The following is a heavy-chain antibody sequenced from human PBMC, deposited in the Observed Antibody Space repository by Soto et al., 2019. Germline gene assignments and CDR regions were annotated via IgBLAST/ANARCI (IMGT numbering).Heavy chain of an antibody. V-gene: IGHV1-8*01. D-gene: IGHD6-13*01. J-gene: IGHJ5*02. CDR3: ARERSAAGTGWFDP. Sequence: QVQLVQSGAEVKKPGASVKVSCKASGYTFTSYDINWVRQATGQGLEWMGWMNPNSGNTGYAQKFXGXVXXTRRTSISTAYMELSSLRSEDTAVYYCARERSAAGTGWFDPWGQGTLVTVSS. CDR2: MNPNSGNT. CDR1: GYTFTSYD.